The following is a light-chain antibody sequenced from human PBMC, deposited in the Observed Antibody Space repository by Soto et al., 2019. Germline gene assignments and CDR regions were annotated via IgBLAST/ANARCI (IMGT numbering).Light chain of an antibody. CDR2: GAS. V-gene: IGKV3-20*01. J-gene: IGKJ2*01. Sequence: EIGLTQSPGTLSLSPGERATLSCRASQSVSSSYLAWYQQKPGQAPRLLIYGASSRATGIPERFSGSGSGTDFTLTISRLEPEDFAVYYCQQYGSSPPYTFGQGTKLEIK. CDR1: QSVSSSY. CDR3: QQYGSSPPYT.